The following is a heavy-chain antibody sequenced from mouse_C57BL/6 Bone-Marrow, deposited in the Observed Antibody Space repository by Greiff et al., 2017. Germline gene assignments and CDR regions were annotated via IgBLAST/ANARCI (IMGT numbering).Heavy chain of an antibody. V-gene: IGHV5-9-1*02. J-gene: IGHJ1*03. CDR1: GFTFSSYA. Sequence: VMLVESGEGLVKPGGSLKLSCAASGFTFSSYAMSWVRKTPEKRLEWVAYISSGGDYIYYADTVKGRFTISRDNARNTLYLQMRSLKSEYTAMYYCTRDQRYFDVWGTGTTVTVSS. CDR3: TRDQRYFDV. CDR2: ISSGGDYI.